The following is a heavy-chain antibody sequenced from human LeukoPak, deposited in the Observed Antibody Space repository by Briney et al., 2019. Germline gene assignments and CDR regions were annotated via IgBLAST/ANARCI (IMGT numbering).Heavy chain of an antibody. J-gene: IGHJ5*02. V-gene: IGHV3-30*03. D-gene: IGHD2-8*02. Sequence: GGSLRLSCAASGFTFSSYWMSWVRQAPGKGLEWVAVISYDGSKESYADSVKGRFTISRDDSKNTLYLQMDSLRAEDTAVYYCATLGDTGYCARGECYRWLDPWGQGTLVTVSS. CDR3: ATLGDTGYCARGECYRWLDP. CDR1: GFTFSSYW. CDR2: ISYDGSKE.